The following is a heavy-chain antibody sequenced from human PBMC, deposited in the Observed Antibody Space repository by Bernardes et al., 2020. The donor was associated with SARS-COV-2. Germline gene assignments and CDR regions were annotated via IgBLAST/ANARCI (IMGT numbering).Heavy chain of an antibody. J-gene: IGHJ3*02. CDR2: IYFSGST. V-gene: IGHV4-31*03. CDR3: ATITPRGSAFDI. CDR1: GDSVSSGAYY. Sequence: SETLSLTCSVSGDSVSSGAYYWSWIRQHPGQGLEWIGYIYFSGSTYYNPSLRSRITISLDTSKNQFSLKLKSVTAADTAVYYCATITPRGSAFDIWGQGTLVTVSS. D-gene: IGHD1-20*01.